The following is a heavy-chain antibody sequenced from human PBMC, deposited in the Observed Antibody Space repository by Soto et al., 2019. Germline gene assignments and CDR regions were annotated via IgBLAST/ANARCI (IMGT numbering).Heavy chain of an antibody. J-gene: IGHJ5*02. CDR2: IYYSGST. CDR3: ARAPYYDFWSGRDRFDP. CDR1: GGSISSGDYY. V-gene: IGHV4-30-4*01. D-gene: IGHD3-3*01. Sequence: SETLSLTCTVSGGSISSGDYYWSWIRQPPGKGLEWIGYIYYSGSTYYNPSLKSRVTISVDTSKNQFSLKLSSVTAADTAVYYCARAPYYDFWSGRDRFDPWGQGTLVTVSS.